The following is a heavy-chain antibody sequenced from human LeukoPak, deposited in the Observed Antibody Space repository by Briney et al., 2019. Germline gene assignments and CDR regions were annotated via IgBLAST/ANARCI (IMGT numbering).Heavy chain of an antibody. D-gene: IGHD3-22*01. V-gene: IGHV3-53*01. Sequence: PGGSLRLSCAASGVTVSSNYMSWVRQAPGKGLEWVSVIYSGGSTYYADSVKGRFTISRDNSKNTLYLQMNSLRAEDTAVYYCAREHYDSSGYYNYWGQGTLVTVSS. CDR3: AREHYDSSGYYNY. CDR2: IYSGGST. CDR1: GVTVSSNY. J-gene: IGHJ4*02.